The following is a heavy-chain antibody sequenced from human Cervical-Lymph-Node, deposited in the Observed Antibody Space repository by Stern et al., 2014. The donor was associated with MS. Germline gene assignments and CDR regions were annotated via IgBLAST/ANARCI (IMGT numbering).Heavy chain of an antibody. CDR1: GG. Sequence: QVQLVESGAEVKKPASSVKDSCKASGGISWVRQAPGQGLGWMGGVFPFVVTSNCAQKFQGRVAITEDTATNAAYLELNSLRVDDTAVYYWARGGGDNWFDPWGQGTLVTVSS. CDR3: ARGGGDNWFDP. D-gene: IGHD3-16*01. V-gene: IGHV1-69*06. J-gene: IGHJ5*02. CDR2: VFPFVVTS.